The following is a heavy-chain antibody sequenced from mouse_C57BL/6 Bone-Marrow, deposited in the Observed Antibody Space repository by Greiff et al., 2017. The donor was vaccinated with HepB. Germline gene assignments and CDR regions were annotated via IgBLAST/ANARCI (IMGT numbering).Heavy chain of an antibody. CDR3: ARGEYEVDFDV. V-gene: IGHV1-76*01. CDR2: IYPGSGNT. Sequence: VQLVESGAELVRPGASVKLSCKASGYTFTDYYINWVKQRPGQGLEWIARIYPGSGNTYYNEKFKGKATLTAEKSSSTADMQRSSLTSEDSAVYVCARGEYEVDFDVWGTGTTVTVSS. J-gene: IGHJ1*03. D-gene: IGHD1-3*01. CDR1: GYTFTDYY.